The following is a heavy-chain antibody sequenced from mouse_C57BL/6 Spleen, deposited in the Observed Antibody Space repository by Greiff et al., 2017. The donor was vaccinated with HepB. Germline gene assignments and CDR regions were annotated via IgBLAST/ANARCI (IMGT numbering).Heavy chain of an antibody. Sequence: QVQLQQPGAELVRPGSSVKLSCKASGYTFTSYWMDWVKQRPGQGLEWIGNIYPSDSETHYNQKFKDKATITVDKSTSTAYMQISSLTSEDSAVYYCASYSGSSYGFAYWGQGTLVTVSA. CDR3: ASYSGSSYGFAY. CDR2: IYPSDSET. J-gene: IGHJ3*01. V-gene: IGHV1-61*01. CDR1: GYTFTSYW. D-gene: IGHD1-1*01.